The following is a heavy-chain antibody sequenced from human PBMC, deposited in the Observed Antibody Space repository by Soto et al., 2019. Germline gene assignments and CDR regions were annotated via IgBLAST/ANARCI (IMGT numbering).Heavy chain of an antibody. CDR3: ASRTTPGYYYYYMDV. CDR2: ISSSSSYI. Sequence: EVQLVESGGGLVKPGGSLRLSCAASGFTFSSYSMNWVRQAPGKGLEWVSSISSSSSYIYYADSVKGRFTISRDNAKNSLYLQMNSLRAEDTAVYYCASRTTPGYYYYYMDVWGKGTTVTVSS. CDR1: GFTFSSYS. J-gene: IGHJ6*03. D-gene: IGHD4-17*01. V-gene: IGHV3-21*01.